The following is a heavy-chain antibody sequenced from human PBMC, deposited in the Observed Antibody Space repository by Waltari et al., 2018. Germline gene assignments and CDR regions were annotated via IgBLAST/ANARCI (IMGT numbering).Heavy chain of an antibody. J-gene: IGHJ4*02. D-gene: IGHD3-3*01. Sequence: EVQLVESGGGLVQPGGSLGLPCAASGLPFCHYWMSWVRQAPGKGLEWVANIKQDGSEKYYVDSVKGRFTISRDNTNNSLYLQMNSLRAEDTAVYYCARVREDFWSGFYHWGQGALVTVSS. CDR1: GLPFCHYW. CDR2: IKQDGSEK. CDR3: ARVREDFWSGFYH. V-gene: IGHV3-7*01.